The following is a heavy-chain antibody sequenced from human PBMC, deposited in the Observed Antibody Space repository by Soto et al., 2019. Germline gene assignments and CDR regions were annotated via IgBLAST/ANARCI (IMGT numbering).Heavy chain of an antibody. CDR1: GGTFSSYT. CDR3: ARGPSGYYGDFYSDY. D-gene: IGHD4-17*01. CDR2: IIPILGIA. Sequence: QVQLVQSGAEVKKPGSSVKVSCKASGGTFSSYTISWVRQAPGQGLEWMGRIIPILGIANYAQKFQGRVTITADQFTSTAHMELSSLGSEDTAVYYRARGPSGYYGDFYSDYRGQGTLVTVSS. J-gene: IGHJ4*02. V-gene: IGHV1-69*02.